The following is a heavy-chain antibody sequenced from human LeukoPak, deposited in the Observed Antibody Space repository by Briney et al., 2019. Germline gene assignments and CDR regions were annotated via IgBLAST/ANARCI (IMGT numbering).Heavy chain of an antibody. CDR2: IYYTGGT. CDR3: ARESLYCSSTSCPGDY. J-gene: IGHJ4*02. CDR1: GGSITSSSYY. Sequence: KPSETLSLTCSVSGGSITSSSYYWAWIRQSPEKGLEWIGSIYYTGGTFYSPSLKSRVTISVDTSKNQFSLKLSSVTAADTAVYYCARESLYCSSTSCPGDYWGQGTLVTVSS. V-gene: IGHV4-39*02. D-gene: IGHD2-2*01.